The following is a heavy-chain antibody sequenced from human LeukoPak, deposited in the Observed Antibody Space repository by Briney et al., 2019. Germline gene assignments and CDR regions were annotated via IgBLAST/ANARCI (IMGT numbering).Heavy chain of an antibody. V-gene: IGHV4-59*01. J-gene: IGHJ6*03. Sequence: SETLSLTCAVYGGSFSGYYWSWTRQPPGKGLEWIGYIYYSGSTNYNPSLKSRVTISVDTSKNQFSLKLSSVTAADTAVYYCARTTEGYCRGRSCYSYYYYMDVWGKGATVTVSS. D-gene: IGHD2-15*01. CDR3: ARTTEGYCRGRSCYSYYYYMDV. CDR2: IYYSGST. CDR1: GGSFSGYY.